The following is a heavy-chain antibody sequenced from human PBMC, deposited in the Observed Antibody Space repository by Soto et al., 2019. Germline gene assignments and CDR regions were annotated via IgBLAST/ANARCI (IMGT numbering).Heavy chain of an antibody. CDR2: INHGGSA. Sequence: PSETLSLTCAVYGGSFSGYYWSWIRQTPGRGLEWSGQINHGGSANYNPSLTSRATLLLDTSKNQFSLKLRSMTAAETAVYFCATGTTMIVAVQAGAPDKSYLDSWGQGTLVTVSS. D-gene: IGHD3-22*01. CDR1: GGSFSGYY. J-gene: IGHJ4*02. V-gene: IGHV4-34*01. CDR3: ATGTTMIVAVQAGAPDKSYLDS.